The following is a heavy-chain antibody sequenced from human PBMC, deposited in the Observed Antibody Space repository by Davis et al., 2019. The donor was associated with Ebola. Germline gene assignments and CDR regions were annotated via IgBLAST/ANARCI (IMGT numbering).Heavy chain of an antibody. J-gene: IGHJ4*02. CDR2: IYHSGST. CDR1: GGSISSGGYS. D-gene: IGHD5-18*01. Sequence: PSETLSLTCTVSGGSISSGGYSWSWIRQPPGKGLEWIGYIYHSGSTNYNPSLKSRVTISVDTSKNQFSLKLSSVTAADTAVYYCARGKGYSYGSFDYWGQGTLVTVSS. CDR3: ARGKGYSYGSFDY. V-gene: IGHV4-30-2*01.